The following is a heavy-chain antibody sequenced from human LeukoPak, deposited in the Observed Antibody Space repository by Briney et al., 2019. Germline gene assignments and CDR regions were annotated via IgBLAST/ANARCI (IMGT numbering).Heavy chain of an antibody. CDR3: ARAVVPAAMSHLDY. D-gene: IGHD2-2*01. J-gene: IGHJ4*02. CDR1: GFTFSSYA. V-gene: IGHV3-30*04. Sequence: GGSLRLSCVASGFTFSSYAMHWVRQAPGKGLEWVAVISYDGSNKYYADSVKGRFTISRDNSKNTLYLQMNSLRAEDTAVYYCARAVVPAAMSHLDYWGQGTLVTVSS. CDR2: ISYDGSNK.